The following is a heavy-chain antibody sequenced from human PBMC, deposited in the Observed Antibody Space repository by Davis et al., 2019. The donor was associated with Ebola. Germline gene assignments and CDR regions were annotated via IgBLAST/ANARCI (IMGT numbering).Heavy chain of an antibody. Sequence: PGGSLRLSCAASGFTFSSYGMHWVRQAPGKGLEWVAFIRYDGSNKYYADSVKGRFTISRDNAKNSLYLQMNSLRDEDTAVYYCARDGEMATIFIPTFGYWGQGTLVTVSS. CDR3: ARDGEMATIFIPTFGY. CDR1: GFTFSSYG. CDR2: IRYDGSNK. V-gene: IGHV3-30*02. D-gene: IGHD5-24*01. J-gene: IGHJ4*02.